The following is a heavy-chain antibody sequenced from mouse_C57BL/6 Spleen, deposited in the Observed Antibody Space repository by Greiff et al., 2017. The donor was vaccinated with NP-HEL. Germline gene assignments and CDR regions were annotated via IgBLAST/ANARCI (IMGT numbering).Heavy chain of an antibody. J-gene: IGHJ1*03. CDR2: IYPSDSET. Sequence: QVQLQQSGAELVRPGSSVKLSCKASGYTFTSYWMDWVKQRPGQGLEWIGNIYPSDSETHYNQKFKDKATLTVDKSSSTAYMQLSSLTSEDSAVYYCARSPGRYFDVWGTGTTVTVSS. CDR1: GYTFTSYW. CDR3: ARSPGRYFDV. V-gene: IGHV1-61*01.